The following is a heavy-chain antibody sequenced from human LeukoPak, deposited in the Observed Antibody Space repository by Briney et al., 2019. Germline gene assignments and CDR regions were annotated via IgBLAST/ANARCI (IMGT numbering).Heavy chain of an antibody. Sequence: ASVKVSCKASGGTFSSYTISWVRQAPGQGLEWMGRIIPILGIANYAQKFQGRVMITADKSTSTAYMELSSLRSEDTAVYYCATHCSSTSCYAGSFDYWGQGTLVTVSS. CDR2: IIPILGIA. V-gene: IGHV1-69*02. D-gene: IGHD2-2*01. CDR3: ATHCSSTSCYAGSFDY. J-gene: IGHJ4*02. CDR1: GGTFSSYT.